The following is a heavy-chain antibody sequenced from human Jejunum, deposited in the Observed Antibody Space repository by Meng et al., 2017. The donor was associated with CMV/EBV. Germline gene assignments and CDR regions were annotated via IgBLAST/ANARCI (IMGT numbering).Heavy chain of an antibody. J-gene: IGHJ6*02. CDR2: ISGYNGDT. CDR1: YG. CDR3: ARRGIFGADNDPRYFYGMDV. Sequence: YGISWVRQAPGQGLEWMGWISGYNGDTNYLQKLQGRVTLTTDKFTSTAHMELRSLTSDDTAVYFCARRGIFGADNDPRYFYGMDVWGQGTTVTVSS. V-gene: IGHV1-18*01. D-gene: IGHD3-3*01.